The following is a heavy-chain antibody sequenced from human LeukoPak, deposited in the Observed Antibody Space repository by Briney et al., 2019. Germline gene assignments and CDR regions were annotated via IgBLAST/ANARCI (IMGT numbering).Heavy chain of an antibody. CDR1: GGSISSDDYY. V-gene: IGHV4-30-4*01. D-gene: IGHD3-3*01. J-gene: IGHJ5*02. CDR3: ARVYYDFWSGYYPDWFDP. Sequence: SETLSLTCTVSGGSISSDDYYWSWIRQPPGKGLEWIGYIYYSGSTYYNPSLKSRVTISVDTSKNQFSLKLSSVTAADTAVYYCARVYYDFWSGYYPDWFDPWGQGTLVTVSS. CDR2: IYYSGST.